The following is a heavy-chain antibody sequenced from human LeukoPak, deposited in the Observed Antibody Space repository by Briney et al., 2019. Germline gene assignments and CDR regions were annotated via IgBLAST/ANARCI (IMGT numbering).Heavy chain of an antibody. CDR3: ARDSSGYYYYFDY. J-gene: IGHJ4*02. D-gene: IGHD3-22*01. CDR2: IIPIFGTA. Sequence: GAPVKVSCKASGGTFSSYAISWVRQAPGQGLEWMGGIIPIFGTANYAQKFQGRVTITADESTSTAYMELSSLRSEDTAVYYCARDSSGYYYYFDYWGQGTLVTVSS. V-gene: IGHV1-69*13. CDR1: GGTFSSYA.